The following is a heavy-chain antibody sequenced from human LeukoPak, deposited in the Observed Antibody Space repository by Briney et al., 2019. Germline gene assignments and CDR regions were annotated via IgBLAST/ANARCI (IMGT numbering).Heavy chain of an antibody. D-gene: IGHD2-2*02. CDR3: ARAPYIVVVPVAIRSNYYYMDV. CDR1: GGTFSSYA. V-gene: IGHV1-69*05. CDR2: IIPIFGTA. Sequence: SVKVSCKASGGTFSSYAISWVRQAPGQGLEWMGVIIPIFGTANYAQKFQGRVTITTDESTSTAYMELSSLRSEDTAVYYCARAPYIVVVPVAIRSNYYYMDVSGKGTTVTVSS. J-gene: IGHJ6*03.